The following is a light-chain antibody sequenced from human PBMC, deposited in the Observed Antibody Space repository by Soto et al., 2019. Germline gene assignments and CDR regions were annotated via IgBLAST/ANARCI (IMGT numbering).Light chain of an antibody. CDR3: HLWGYGIALV. CDR1: SGHISYA. Sequence: QSVLTQSPSASASLGASVKLTCALSSGHISYAIACHQQQPETGPRYLMTLNSDGSHSKGNGIPDRFSGSSSVAEHSLTTSSREPEEEDDYYYHLWGYGIALVFGGGTKLTVL. J-gene: IGLJ3*02. CDR2: LNSDGSH. V-gene: IGLV4-69*01.